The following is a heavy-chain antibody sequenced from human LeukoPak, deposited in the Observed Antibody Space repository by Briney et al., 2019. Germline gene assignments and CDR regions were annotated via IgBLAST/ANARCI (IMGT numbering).Heavy chain of an antibody. CDR3: ARHASVDGNWPGPTDY. CDR1: GASISSSLSY. CDR2: IYYSGST. D-gene: IGHD6-19*01. Sequence: SETLSLIYTVSGASISSSLSYWGWIRQPPGKGLEWIGNIYYSGSTYYNPSLKTRVTISVDTSKNQFSLKLTSVTAADTAVYYCARHASVDGNWPGPTDYWGQGSLVTVSS. J-gene: IGHJ4*02. V-gene: IGHV4-39*01.